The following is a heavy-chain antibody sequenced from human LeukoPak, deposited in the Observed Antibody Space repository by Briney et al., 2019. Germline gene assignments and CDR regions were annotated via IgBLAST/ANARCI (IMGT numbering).Heavy chain of an antibody. CDR2: INPSGGST. D-gene: IGHD6-19*01. V-gene: IGHV1-46*01. Sequence: ASVKVSCKASGYTFTSYYMHWVRQAPGQGLEWMGIINPSGGSTSYAQKFQGRVTMTRDTSTSTVYMELSSLRSEDTAVYYCARDSASLAWRLVPSLFDYWGQGTLVTVSS. CDR1: GYTFTSYY. J-gene: IGHJ4*02. CDR3: ARDSASLAWRLVPSLFDY.